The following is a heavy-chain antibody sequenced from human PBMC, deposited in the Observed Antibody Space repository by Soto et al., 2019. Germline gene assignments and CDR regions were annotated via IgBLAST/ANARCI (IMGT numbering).Heavy chain of an antibody. V-gene: IGHV4-59*01. D-gene: IGHD2-2*01. CDR3: ARDPIYCSSTSCSPHYYYYGMDV. CDR2: IYYSGST. Sequence: PSETLSLTCTVSGGSITSSYWSWIRQHPGKGLEWIGYIYYSGSTYYNPSLKSRVTISVDTSKNQFSLKLSSVTAADTAVYYCARDPIYCSSTSCSPHYYYYGMDVWGQGTTVTVSS. CDR1: GGSITSSY. J-gene: IGHJ6*02.